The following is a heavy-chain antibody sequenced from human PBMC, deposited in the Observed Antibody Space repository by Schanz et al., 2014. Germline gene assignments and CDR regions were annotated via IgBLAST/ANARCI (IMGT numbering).Heavy chain of an antibody. CDR3: ARVDSSGYFFDN. D-gene: IGHD3-22*01. Sequence: EVQLLESGGGLVQPGGSLRLSCAASGFTFSAYAMTWVRQIPGKGLEWVSAISASGGDTYYADSVRGRFTMSRDNSKNTVHLQMSSLRVEDTAVYYCARVDSSGYFFDNWGQGTRVTVSS. J-gene: IGHJ4*02. V-gene: IGHV3-23*01. CDR2: ISASGGDT. CDR1: GFTFSAYA.